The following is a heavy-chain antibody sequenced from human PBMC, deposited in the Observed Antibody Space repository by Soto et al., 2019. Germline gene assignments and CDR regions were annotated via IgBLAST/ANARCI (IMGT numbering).Heavy chain of an antibody. Sequence: LSLTCAVSGGSISSGGAYYWSWIRQSPGKGLEWIGYIHYSGSTYYNSSLKSRVTMSVDTSKNQFSLKVSSVTAADTAVYYCARSPRGLGNFDYWGQGTLVTVSS. CDR3: ARSPRGLGNFDY. J-gene: IGHJ4*02. V-gene: IGHV4-30-4*01. CDR2: IHYSGST. CDR1: GGSISSGGAYY. D-gene: IGHD3-10*01.